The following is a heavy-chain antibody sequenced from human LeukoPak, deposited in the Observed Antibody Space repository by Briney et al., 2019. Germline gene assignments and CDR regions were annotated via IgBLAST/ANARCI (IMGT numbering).Heavy chain of an antibody. J-gene: IGHJ6*03. V-gene: IGHV3-33*06. D-gene: IGHD6-13*01. Sequence: PGGSLRLSCAASGFTFSSYGMHWVRQAPGKGLEWVAVIWYDGSNKYYAGSVKGRFTISRDNSKNTLYLQMNSLRAEDTAVYYCAKAGIAAGNYYYYYMDVWGKGTTVTVSS. CDR2: IWYDGSNK. CDR3: AKAGIAAGNYYYYYMDV. CDR1: GFTFSSYG.